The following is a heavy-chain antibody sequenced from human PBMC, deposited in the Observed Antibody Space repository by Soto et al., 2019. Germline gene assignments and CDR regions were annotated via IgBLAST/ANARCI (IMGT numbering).Heavy chain of an antibody. Sequence: PGGTLRLSCAASGFSFSSYGMHWVRQAPGKGLEWVAVIWYDGSNKYYADSVKGRFTISRDNSKNTLYLQMNSLRAEDTAVYYCARNLIPGGYHHLRDAFDIWGPGTMVTVS. V-gene: IGHV3-33*01. CDR1: GFSFSSYG. J-gene: IGHJ3*02. CDR3: ARNLIPGGYHHLRDAFDI. CDR2: IWYDGSNK. D-gene: IGHD6-25*01.